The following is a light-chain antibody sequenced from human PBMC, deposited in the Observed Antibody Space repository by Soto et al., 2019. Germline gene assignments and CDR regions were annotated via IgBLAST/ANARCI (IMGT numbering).Light chain of an antibody. CDR1: NIGSES. Sequence: SYELTQPPSVSVAPGETARITCGGKNIGSESVHWYQQKPGQAPVLVIYYVRDRPSGIPERFSGSNSGNTATLTISRVEDGDEADYYCQVWDSSSDHVIFGGGTKVTVL. CDR2: YVR. V-gene: IGLV3-21*04. CDR3: QVWDSSSDHVI. J-gene: IGLJ2*01.